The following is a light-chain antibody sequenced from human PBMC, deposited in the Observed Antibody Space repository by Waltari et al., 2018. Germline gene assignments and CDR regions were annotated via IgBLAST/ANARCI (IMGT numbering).Light chain of an antibody. V-gene: IGLV5-45*03. J-gene: IGLJ2*01. CDR1: SGVNVANHR. CDR2: YKSDADK. CDR3: MIWRSGASE. Sequence: QAVLTQPSSLSASPGASASLTCTLRSGVNVANHRIDWYQHTPGSPPQSLLRYKSDADKQQGSGVPSRFSGSKDASANAGILLISGLQSEDEADYYCMIWRSGASEFGGGTKLTVL.